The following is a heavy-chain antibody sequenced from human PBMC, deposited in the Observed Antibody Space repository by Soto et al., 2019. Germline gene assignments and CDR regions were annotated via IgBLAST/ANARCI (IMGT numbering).Heavy chain of an antibody. Sequence: QVQLQESGPGLVKPSQTLSLTCTVSGGSISSGGYYWSWIRQHPGKGLEGIGYIYYSGSTYYNPSLKSRVTISVDTSKNQFSLKLSSVTAADTAVYYCARLIVVVPAAIPLYYGMDVWGQGTTVTVSS. V-gene: IGHV4-31*03. CDR3: ARLIVVVPAAIPLYYGMDV. CDR2: IYYSGST. D-gene: IGHD2-2*02. J-gene: IGHJ6*02. CDR1: GGSISSGGYY.